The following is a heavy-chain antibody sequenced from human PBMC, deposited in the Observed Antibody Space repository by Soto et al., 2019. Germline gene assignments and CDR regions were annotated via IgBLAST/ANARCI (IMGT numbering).Heavy chain of an antibody. V-gene: IGHV4-34*01. D-gene: IGHD6-19*01. CDR1: GGSFSGYY. J-gene: IGHJ4*02. Sequence: TSETLSLTCVVYGGSFSGYYWSWIRQSPGKGLEWIGEINHSGTTNYNPSLKSRVTISVDTSKNQFSLRLSSVTAADTAVYYCSASPITVAGQNFGFWGLGNLVTVSS. CDR2: INHSGTT. CDR3: SASPITVAGQNFGF.